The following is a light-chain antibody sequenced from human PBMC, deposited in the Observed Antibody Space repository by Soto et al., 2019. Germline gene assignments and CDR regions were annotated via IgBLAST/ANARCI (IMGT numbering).Light chain of an antibody. CDR3: QQYTNWPYT. V-gene: IGKV3-15*01. CDR2: GAS. Sequence: EIVMTQSPATLSVSPGERASLSCRASQSVGSNLAWYQQTAGQAPRLLIYGASTRATGIPARFSGSGSGTEFTLTISSLQSEDVAVYSWQQYTNWPYTFGQGTKLEIK. J-gene: IGKJ2*01. CDR1: QSVGSN.